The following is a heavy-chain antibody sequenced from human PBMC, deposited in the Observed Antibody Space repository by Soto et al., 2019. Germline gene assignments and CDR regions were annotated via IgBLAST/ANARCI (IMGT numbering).Heavy chain of an antibody. CDR2: ISAYNGNT. Sequence: QVQLVQSGAEVKKPGASVKVSCKASGYTFTSYGISWVRQAPGQGLEWMGWISAYNGNTNYAQKIQGRVTMTTDTSTSTAYMELRSLRSDDTAVYYCAGGIAVAGTVLEWFDPWGQRTLVTVSS. V-gene: IGHV1-18*01. D-gene: IGHD6-19*01. CDR1: GYTFTSYG. J-gene: IGHJ5*02. CDR3: AGGIAVAGTVLEWFDP.